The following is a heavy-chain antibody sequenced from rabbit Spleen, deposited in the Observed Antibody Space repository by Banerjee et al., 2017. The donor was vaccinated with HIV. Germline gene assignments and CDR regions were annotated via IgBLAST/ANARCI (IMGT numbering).Heavy chain of an antibody. CDR1: GFSFSSTYY. D-gene: IGHD8-1*01. V-gene: IGHV1S45*01. CDR3: ARDTASSFSSYGMDL. CDR2: IDACDNGDT. J-gene: IGHJ6*01. Sequence: QEQLVESGGGLVQPEGSLTLTCTASGFSFSSTYYMCWVRQAPGKGLEWIACIDACDNGDTYYASWAKGRFTISKTSSTTVTLQVTSLTAADTATYFCARDTASSFSSYGMDLWGPGTLVTVS.